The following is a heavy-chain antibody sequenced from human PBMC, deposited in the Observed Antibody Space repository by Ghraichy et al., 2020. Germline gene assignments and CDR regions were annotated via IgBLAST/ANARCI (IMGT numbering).Heavy chain of an antibody. D-gene: IGHD3-10*01. CDR3: ARGAPSRTGADWFDP. CDR1: GFTFSSYS. CDR2: ISSSSSTI. J-gene: IGHJ5*02. V-gene: IGHV3-48*02. Sequence: GGSLRLSCAASGFTFSSYSMNWVRQAPGKGLEWVSYISSSSSTIYYADSVKGRFTISRDNAKNSLYLQMNSLRDEDTAVYYCARGAPSRTGADWFDPWGQGTLVTVSS.